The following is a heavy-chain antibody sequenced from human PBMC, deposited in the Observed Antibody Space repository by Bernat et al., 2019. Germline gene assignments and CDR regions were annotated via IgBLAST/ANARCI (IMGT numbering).Heavy chain of an antibody. V-gene: IGHV1-69*01. CDR2: IIPIFGTA. Sequence: QVQLVQSGAEVKKPGSSVKVSCKASGGTFSSYAISWVRQAPGQGLEWMGGIIPIFGTANYAQKFQGRVTITADESTSTAYMELSSLRSEDTAVYYCARAKEEYYCTNVVCYFGDAFDIWGQGTMVTVSS. CDR1: GGTFSSYA. J-gene: IGHJ3*02. D-gene: IGHD2-8*01. CDR3: ARAKEEYYCTNVVCYFGDAFDI.